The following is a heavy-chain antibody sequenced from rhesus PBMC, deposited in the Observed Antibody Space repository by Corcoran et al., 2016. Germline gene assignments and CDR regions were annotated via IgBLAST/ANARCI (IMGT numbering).Heavy chain of an antibody. D-gene: IGHD3-9*01. J-gene: IGHJ5-2*01. Sequence: QVQLQESGPGLVKASETRSLTCAVSGGSISSLDWWTWIRHPPGKGLEWIGNPGGVFGPTYFRPSLKSRVTISKDTSTNPFSLTLSFVTAADPALYYCASHPFPYGGMDVWGLGLLVTVSS. CDR1: GGSISSLDW. CDR3: ASHPFPYGGMDV. CDR2: PGGVFGPT. V-gene: IGHV4-65*02.